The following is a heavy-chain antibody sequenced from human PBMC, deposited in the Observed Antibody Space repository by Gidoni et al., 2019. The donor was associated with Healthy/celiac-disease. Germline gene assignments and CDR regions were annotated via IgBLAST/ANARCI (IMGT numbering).Heavy chain of an antibody. CDR3: AKDTTRFPTTVTTF. CDR2: ISGSGGRT. CDR1: GFTFTSYA. Sequence: EVQLLESGGGLVQPGGSLRLACAASGFTFTSYAMSWVRQAPGKGLKWFSAISGSGGRTYYADSVKGRFTISRDNSKNTLYLQMNSLRAEDTAVYYCAKDTTRFPTTVTTFWGQGTTVTVSS. V-gene: IGHV3-23*01. J-gene: IGHJ6*02. D-gene: IGHD4-17*01.